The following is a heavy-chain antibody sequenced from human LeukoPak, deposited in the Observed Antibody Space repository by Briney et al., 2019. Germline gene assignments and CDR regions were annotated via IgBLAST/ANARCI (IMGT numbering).Heavy chain of an antibody. CDR1: GFTFSSYI. CDR3: ARDTGFGVVHCFDY. Sequence: GGSLRLSCAASGFTFSSYIMTWVRQAPGKGLEWVSSISSSSSYIYYADSVKGRFTISRDNAKNSLYLQMNSLRAEDTAVYYCARDTGFGVVHCFDYWGQGTLVTVPS. CDR2: ISSSSSYI. V-gene: IGHV3-21*01. J-gene: IGHJ4*02. D-gene: IGHD3-3*01.